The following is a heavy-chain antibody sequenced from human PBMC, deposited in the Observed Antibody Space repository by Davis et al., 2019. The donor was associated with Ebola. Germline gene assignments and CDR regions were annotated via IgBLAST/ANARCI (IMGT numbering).Heavy chain of an antibody. J-gene: IGHJ4*02. CDR2: ISGNSNTI. D-gene: IGHD2-8*01. CDR1: GFTFRSYA. Sequence: GESLKISCAGSGFTFRSYAMNWVRQAPGKGLEWVSYISGNSNTIHYADSVKGRFTISRDNAKNSLYLHMNSLRAEDTAVYYCARDSGIGYCTNGVCYRSYFDYWGQGTLVTVSS. V-gene: IGHV3-48*01. CDR3: ARDSGIGYCTNGVCYRSYFDY.